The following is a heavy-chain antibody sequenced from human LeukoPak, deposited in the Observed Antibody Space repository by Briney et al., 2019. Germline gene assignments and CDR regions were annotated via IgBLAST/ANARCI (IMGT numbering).Heavy chain of an antibody. Sequence: NPSETLSLTCTVSGGSISSYYWSWIRQPPGKGLEWIGYIYYSGSTNYNPSLKSRVTISVDTSKNQFSLKLSSGTAADTAVYYCARDRYYYDCSGDAFDIWGQGTMVTVSS. CDR3: ARDRYYYDCSGDAFDI. CDR1: GGSISSYY. V-gene: IGHV4-59*01. D-gene: IGHD3-22*01. J-gene: IGHJ3*02. CDR2: IYYSGST.